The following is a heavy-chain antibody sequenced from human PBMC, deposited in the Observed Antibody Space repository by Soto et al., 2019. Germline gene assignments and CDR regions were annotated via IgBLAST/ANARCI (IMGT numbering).Heavy chain of an antibody. CDR3: ARLFLGSASITMALTYYFDY. V-gene: IGHV4-30-4*01. CDR1: GGSISSGDYY. J-gene: IGHJ4*02. CDR2: IYYSGST. Sequence: PSETLSLTCTVSGGSISSGDYYWSWIRQPPGKGLDWIGYIYYSGSTYYNPSLKSRVTISVDTSKNQFSLKLSSVTAADTAVYYCARLFLGSASITMALTYYFDYWGQGTLVTVSS. D-gene: IGHD3-10*01.